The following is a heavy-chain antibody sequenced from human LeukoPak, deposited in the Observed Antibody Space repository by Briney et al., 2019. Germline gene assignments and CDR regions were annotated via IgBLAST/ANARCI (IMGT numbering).Heavy chain of an antibody. J-gene: IGHJ4*02. CDR1: GFTVSSNY. CDR2: MSGSSSYI. V-gene: IGHV3-21*01. Sequence: GGSLRLSCAASGFTVSSNYMNWVHQAPGKGLEWVSSMSGSSSYIYYADSVKGRFTISRDNAKNSLYLQMNSLRAEDTAVYYCARAGDYDSSGYYWYYFDYWGQGTLVTVSS. CDR3: ARAGDYDSSGYYWYYFDY. D-gene: IGHD3-22*01.